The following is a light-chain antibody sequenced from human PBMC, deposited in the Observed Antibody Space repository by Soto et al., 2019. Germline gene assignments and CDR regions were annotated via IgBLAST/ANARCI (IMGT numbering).Light chain of an antibody. Sequence: DIQMTQSPSSLSASVGDRVTITCRASQSISSYLNWYQQKPGKAPKLLIYAASSLQSGVPSRFSGSGYGTEFTLTISNLQPEDFATYYCQHSYSTPFTIGPGTKVDSK. J-gene: IGKJ3*01. CDR2: AAS. CDR3: QHSYSTPFT. V-gene: IGKV1-39*01. CDR1: QSISSY.